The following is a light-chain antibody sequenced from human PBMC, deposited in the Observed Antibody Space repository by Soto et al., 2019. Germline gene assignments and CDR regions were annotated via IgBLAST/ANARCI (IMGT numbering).Light chain of an antibody. Sequence: VMTQSPATLSVSPGERATLSCRASLSISNNLAWYQQKPGQAPMLLIYSASTRATAIPARFSGSASGTEFTLPISSLQSEDFAVYYCQQYNEWPLTFGGGTKVETK. CDR2: SAS. J-gene: IGKJ4*01. V-gene: IGKV3-15*01. CDR1: LSISNN. CDR3: QQYNEWPLT.